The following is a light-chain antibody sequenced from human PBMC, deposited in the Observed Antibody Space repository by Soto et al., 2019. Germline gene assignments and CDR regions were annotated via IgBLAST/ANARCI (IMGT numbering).Light chain of an antibody. Sequence: EIVLTQSPGTLSLSPGERATLSCRASQSVSSSYLAWYQQKPGQAPRLLIYGAASRAGGIPDRFRGSVSGTDFTLTISSLEPEDSAVYYCQQRHMWPITFGQGTRLEIK. V-gene: IGKV3D-20*02. CDR3: QQRHMWPIT. CDR2: GAA. J-gene: IGKJ5*01. CDR1: QSVSSSY.